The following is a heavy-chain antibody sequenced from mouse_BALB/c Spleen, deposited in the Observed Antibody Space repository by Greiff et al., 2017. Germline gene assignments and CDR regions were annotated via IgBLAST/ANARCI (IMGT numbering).Heavy chain of an antibody. CDR2: IDPSDSYT. CDR3: ARSTMRGYFDY. Sequence: VKLQQPGAELVKPGASVKLSCKASGYTFTSYWMHWVKQRPGQGLEWIGEIDPSDSYTNYNQKFKGKATLTVDKSSSTAYMQLSSLTSEDSAVYYCARSTMRGYFDYWGQGTTLTVSS. J-gene: IGHJ2*01. CDR1: GYTFTSYW. V-gene: IGHV1-69*02. D-gene: IGHD2-4*01.